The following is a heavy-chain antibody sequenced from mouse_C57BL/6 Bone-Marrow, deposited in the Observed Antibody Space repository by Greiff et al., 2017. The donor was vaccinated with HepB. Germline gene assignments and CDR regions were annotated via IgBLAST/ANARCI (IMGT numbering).Heavy chain of an antibody. D-gene: IGHD2-3*01. CDR1: GYTFTDYY. Sequence: EVQLQQSGPELVKPGASVKISCKASGYTFTDYYMNWVKQSHGKSLEWIGDINPNNGGTSYNQKFKGKATLTVDKSSSTAYMELRGLTSEDSAVYYCARADGYYFAYWGQGTLVTVSA. V-gene: IGHV1-26*01. CDR2: INPNNGGT. CDR3: ARADGYYFAY. J-gene: IGHJ3*01.